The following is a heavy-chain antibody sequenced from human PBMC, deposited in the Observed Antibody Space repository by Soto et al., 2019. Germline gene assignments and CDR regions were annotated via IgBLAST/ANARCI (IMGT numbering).Heavy chain of an antibody. V-gene: IGHV1-46*01. D-gene: IGHD2-8*01. CDR1: GYTFTRYY. Sequence: GASVKGSCKTSGYTFTRYYIHWVRQAPGQGLEWMGIIDPSAGSTTFAQKFQGRVTMTRDTSTSTVYMEVSSLRSEDTAVYYCARPQQAGVCNYYSRSGMHVWGPGTTVTVYS. J-gene: IGHJ6*02. CDR3: ARPQQAGVCNYYSRSGMHV. CDR2: IDPSAGST.